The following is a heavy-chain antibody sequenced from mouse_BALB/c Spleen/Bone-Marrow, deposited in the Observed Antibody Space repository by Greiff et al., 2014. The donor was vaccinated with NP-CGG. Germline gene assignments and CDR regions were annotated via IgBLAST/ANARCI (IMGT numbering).Heavy chain of an antibody. CDR3: ARYYYGSSYFDY. Sequence: VHVKQSGAELVKPGASVKLSCTASGFNIKDTYMHWVKQRPEQGLEWIGRIDPANGNTKYDPKFQGKATITADTSSNTAYLQLSSLTSEDTAVYYCARYYYGSSYFDYWAKAPLSQSPQ. CDR1: GFNIKDTY. J-gene: IGHJ2*01. D-gene: IGHD1-1*01. V-gene: IGHV14-3*02. CDR2: IDPANGNT.